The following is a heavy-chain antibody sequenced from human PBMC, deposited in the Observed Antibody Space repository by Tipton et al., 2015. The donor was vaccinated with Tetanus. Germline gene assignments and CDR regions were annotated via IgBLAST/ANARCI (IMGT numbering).Heavy chain of an antibody. CDR1: GGSISSGDYF. V-gene: IGHV4-31*03. Sequence: TLSLTCSVSGGSISSGDYFWSWIRQLPGKGLECLGDFHHSGSTYYDPSLKSRVTISTDTSKNQFSLRLSSVTAADTAVYYCARYGKGYCSGGDCYSDGFESWGQWPMFTVSS. D-gene: IGHD2-15*01. CDR3: ARYGKGYCSGGDCYSDGFES. J-gene: IGHJ3*02. CDR2: FHHSGST.